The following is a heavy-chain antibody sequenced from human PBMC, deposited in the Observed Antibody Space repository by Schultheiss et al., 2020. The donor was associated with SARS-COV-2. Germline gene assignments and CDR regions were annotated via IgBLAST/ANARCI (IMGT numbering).Heavy chain of an antibody. CDR1: GFTFSGSA. CDR2: IYSGGST. D-gene: IGHD6-19*01. J-gene: IGHJ6*02. CDR3: ASPMNEQWLVRSYYYYGMDV. V-gene: IGHV3-NL1*01. Sequence: GESLKISCAASGFTFSGSAMHWVRQAPGKGLEWVSVIYSGGSTYYADSVKGRFTISRDNSKNTLYLQMNSLRAEDTAVYYCASPMNEQWLVRSYYYYGMDVWGQGTTVTVSS.